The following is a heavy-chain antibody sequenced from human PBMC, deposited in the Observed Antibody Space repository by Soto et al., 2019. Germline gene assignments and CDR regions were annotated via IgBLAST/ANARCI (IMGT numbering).Heavy chain of an antibody. D-gene: IGHD3-3*01. V-gene: IGHV4-39*01. CDR2: IYYSGST. CDR1: GGSISSSSYY. J-gene: IGHJ5*02. Sequence: SETLSLTCTVSGGSISSSSYYWGWIRQPPGKGLEWIGSIYYSGSTYYNPSLKSRVTISVDTSKNQFSLKLSSVTAADTAVYYCARLGNDFWSGYSLYNWFDPWGQGTLVTVSS. CDR3: ARLGNDFWSGYSLYNWFDP.